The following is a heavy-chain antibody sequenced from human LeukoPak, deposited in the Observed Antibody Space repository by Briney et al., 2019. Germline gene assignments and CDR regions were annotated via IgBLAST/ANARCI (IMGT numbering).Heavy chain of an antibody. J-gene: IGHJ5*02. CDR2: IYPGDSDT. Sequence: GASLQISCKGSGYSFTSYWIGWVRQMPGKGLEWMGIIYPGDSDTRYSPSFQGQVTISADKSISTAYLQWSSLKASDTAMYYCARRSTYYYGSGSPETNWFDPWGQGTLVTVSS. CDR1: GYSFTSYW. D-gene: IGHD3-10*01. V-gene: IGHV5-51*01. CDR3: ARRSTYYYGSGSPETNWFDP.